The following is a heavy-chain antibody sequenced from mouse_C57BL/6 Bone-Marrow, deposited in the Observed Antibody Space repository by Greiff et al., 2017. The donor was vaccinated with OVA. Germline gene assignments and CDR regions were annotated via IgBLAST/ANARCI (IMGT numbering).Heavy chain of an antibody. D-gene: IGHD4-1*01. V-gene: IGHV1-59*01. CDR1: GYTFTSYW. CDR2: IDPSDSYT. J-gene: IGHJ4*01. Sequence: VQLQQPGAELVRPGTSVKLSCKASGYTFTSYWMHWVKQRPGQGLEWIGVIDPSDSYTNYNQKFKGKATLTVDTSSSTAYMQLSSLSSEDSAVYYCASWEGAMDYWGQGTSVTVSS. CDR3: ASWEGAMDY.